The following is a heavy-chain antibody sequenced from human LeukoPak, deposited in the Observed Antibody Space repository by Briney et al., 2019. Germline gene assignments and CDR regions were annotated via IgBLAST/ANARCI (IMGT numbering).Heavy chain of an antibody. CDR3: AKYKDSYGRVLGTFDY. CDR2: VSNSGSTI. D-gene: IGHD5-18*01. Sequence: PGGSLRLSCAASGFTFSDEYMSWIRQAPGKGLEWISCVSNSGSTIYYADSVKGRFTISRDNVKNSLYLQMNSLRVEDTAVYYCAKYKDSYGRVLGTFDYWGQGTLVTVSS. V-gene: IGHV3-11*01. CDR1: GFTFSDEY. J-gene: IGHJ4*02.